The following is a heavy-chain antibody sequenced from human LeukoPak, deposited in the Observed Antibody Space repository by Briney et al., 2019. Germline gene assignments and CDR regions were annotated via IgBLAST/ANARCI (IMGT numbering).Heavy chain of an antibody. V-gene: IGHV6-1*01. D-gene: IGHD2-2*01. CDR1: VDSVSSNSVT. Sequence: SQTLSLTSAISVDSVSSNSVTWNWIRQSPSRGLEWLGRTYYRSTWYNDYAVSVRGRITVNPDTSKNQFSLHLNSVTPEDTAVYYSARRLTQYDCFDPWGQGILVTVSS. CDR2: TYYRSTWYN. J-gene: IGHJ5*02. CDR3: ARRLTQYDCFDP.